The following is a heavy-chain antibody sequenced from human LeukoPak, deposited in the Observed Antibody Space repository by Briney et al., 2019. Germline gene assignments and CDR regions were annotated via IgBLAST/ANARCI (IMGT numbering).Heavy chain of an antibody. CDR2: IYYSGST. V-gene: IGHV4-39*07. CDR3: ARAKIAPRDPYNWFDP. J-gene: IGHJ5*02. D-gene: IGHD6-6*01. Sequence: SETLSLTCTVSGGSISSSSYCWGWIRQPPGKGLEWIGSIYYSGSTYYNPSLKSRVTISVDTSKNQSSLKLSSVTAADTAVYYCARAKIAPRDPYNWFDPWGQGTLVTVSS. CDR1: GGSISSSSYC.